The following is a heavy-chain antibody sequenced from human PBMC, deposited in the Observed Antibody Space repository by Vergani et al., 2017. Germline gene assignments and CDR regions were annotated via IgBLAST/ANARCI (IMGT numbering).Heavy chain of an antibody. CDR3: AREQWLPIDYVDY. J-gene: IGHJ4*02. CDR1: GFTFTSYG. D-gene: IGHD6-19*01. CDR2: ISAYNGNT. V-gene: IGHV1-18*04. Sequence: QVQLLQSGAEVKQPGASVKVSCTASGFTFTSYGISWVRQAPGKGLEWMGWISAYNGNTNYAQTLQGRVTMTTDTSTSTAYMELRSLRSDDTAVYYCAREQWLPIDYVDYWGQGTVVTVSS.